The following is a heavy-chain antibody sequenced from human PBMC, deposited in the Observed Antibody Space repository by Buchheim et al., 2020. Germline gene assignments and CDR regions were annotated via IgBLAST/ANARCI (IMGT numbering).Heavy chain of an antibody. V-gene: IGHV3-74*01. J-gene: IGHJ4*02. D-gene: IGHD5-18*01. CDR1: GFSFSNNW. Sequence: EVQLVESGGGLVQPGGSLRLSCAASGFSFSNNWMHWVRQAPGKGLVWVARISRDESDTTCADSVKCRFTISRDNAKNTLYLQMNNLRAEDTAVYYCARGGYSYIIDYWGQGTL. CDR2: ISRDESDT. CDR3: ARGGYSYIIDY.